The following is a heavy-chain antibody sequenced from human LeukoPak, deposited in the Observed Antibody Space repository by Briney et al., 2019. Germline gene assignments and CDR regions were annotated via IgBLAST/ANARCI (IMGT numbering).Heavy chain of an antibody. V-gene: IGHV3-9*01. D-gene: IGHD3-22*01. J-gene: IGHJ4*02. CDR1: GFTFDDYA. Sequence: PGRSLRLSCAASGFTFDDYAMHWVRQAPGKGLEWVSGISWNSGSIGYADSVKGRFTISRDNAKNSLYLQMNSLRAEDTALYYCAKDMGPLLGKYYYDSSGYYLYWGQGTLVTVSS. CDR3: AKDMGPLLGKYYYDSSGYYLY. CDR2: ISWNSGSI.